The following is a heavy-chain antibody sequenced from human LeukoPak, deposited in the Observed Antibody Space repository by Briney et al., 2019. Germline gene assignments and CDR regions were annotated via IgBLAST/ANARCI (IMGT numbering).Heavy chain of an antibody. V-gene: IGHV3-74*01. CDR2: INTDGSIA. Sequence: GGSLRLSCAASGFTFSDYWIHWVRQAPGKGLVWVSRINTDGSIANYADSVKGRFSISRDNAKNTLYLQMSSLRAEDTPVYYCARDRGPRTGFMVREAYDYWGQGTLVTVSS. CDR3: ARDRGPRTGFMVREAYDY. D-gene: IGHD3-10*01. CDR1: GFTFSDYW. J-gene: IGHJ4*02.